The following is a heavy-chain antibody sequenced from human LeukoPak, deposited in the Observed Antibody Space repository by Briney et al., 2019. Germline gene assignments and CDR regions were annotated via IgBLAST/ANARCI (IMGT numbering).Heavy chain of an antibody. CDR1: GFTFSSYG. CDR2: ISYDGSNK. V-gene: IGHV3-30*03. Sequence: GGSLRLSCAASGFTFSSYGMHWVRQAPGKGLEWVAVISYDGSNKYYADSVKGRFTISRDNSKNTLYLQMNSLRAEDTAVYYCARDQGIFDYWSQGTLVTVSS. CDR3: ARDQGIFDY. J-gene: IGHJ4*02.